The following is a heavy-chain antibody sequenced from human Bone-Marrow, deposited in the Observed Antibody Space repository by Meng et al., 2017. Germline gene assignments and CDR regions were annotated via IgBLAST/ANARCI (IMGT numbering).Heavy chain of an antibody. J-gene: IGHJ4*02. CDR2: IYYSGST. V-gene: IGHV4-31*02. Sequence: SQTLSLTCAASGFTFSGSAMHWVRQASGKGLEWVGYIYYSGSTYYNPSLKSRVTISVDTSKNQFSLKLSSVTAADTAVYYCARAVTTTYFHFDYWGQGTLVTVSS. CDR1: GFTFSGSAMH. CDR3: ARAVTTTYFHFDY. D-gene: IGHD4-17*01.